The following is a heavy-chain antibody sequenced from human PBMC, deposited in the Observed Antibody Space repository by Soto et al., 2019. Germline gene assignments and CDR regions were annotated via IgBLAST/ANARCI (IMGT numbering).Heavy chain of an antibody. CDR3: ARAEGVPAAIPNWFDP. V-gene: IGHV4-59*01. J-gene: IGHJ5*02. D-gene: IGHD2-2*02. CDR1: GGSISSYY. Sequence: SETLSLTCAVSGGSISSYYWSWIRQPPGKGLEWIGYIYYSGSTNYNPSLKSRVTISVDTSKNQFSLKLSSVTAADTAVYYCARAEGVPAAIPNWFDPWGQGTLVTVSS. CDR2: IYYSGST.